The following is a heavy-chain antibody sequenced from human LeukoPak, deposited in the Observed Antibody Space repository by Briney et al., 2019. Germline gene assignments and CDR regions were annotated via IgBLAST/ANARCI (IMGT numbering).Heavy chain of an antibody. Sequence: GGSLRLSCAASGSTFSSYGMHWVRQAPGKGLEWVAFIRYDGSNKYYADSVKGRFTISRDNSKNTLYLQMNSLRAEDTAVYYCAADIVVVVATPSGNVPWGQGTLVTVSS. D-gene: IGHD2-15*01. CDR1: GSTFSSYG. CDR2: IRYDGSNK. J-gene: IGHJ5*02. CDR3: AADIVVVVATPSGNVP. V-gene: IGHV3-30*02.